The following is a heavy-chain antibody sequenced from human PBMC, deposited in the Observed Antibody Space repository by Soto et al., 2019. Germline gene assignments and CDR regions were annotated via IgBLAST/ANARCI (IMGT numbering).Heavy chain of an antibody. V-gene: IGHV6-1*01. Sequence: SQTLSLTCAISGDSVSSNSAAWNSIRQSPSRSLKWMRRTYYKSKWYNDYAVSMKSRITINPDTSKNQFSLQLNSVTPEDTAVYYCAREWRSSSLTFGYWGQGTLVTVSS. D-gene: IGHD6-6*01. J-gene: IGHJ4*02. CDR3: AREWRSSSLTFGY. CDR2: TYYKSKWYN. CDR1: GDSVSSNSAA.